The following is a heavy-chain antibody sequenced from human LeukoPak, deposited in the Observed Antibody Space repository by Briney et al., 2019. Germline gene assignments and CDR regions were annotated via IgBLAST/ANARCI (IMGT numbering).Heavy chain of an antibody. D-gene: IGHD3-16*01. CDR2: IYYSGST. CDR3: PRHTVYLGYFQH. V-gene: IGHV4-31*03. J-gene: IGHJ1*01. CDR1: GASISSGGYY. Sequence: SQTLSLTCTVSGASISSGGYYWSWIRQHPGKGLEWIGYIYYSGSTYYNPSLKSRVTISVDPSKNQFSLKLRSVTAADTAVYYCPRHTVYLGYFQHWGQGTLVTVSS.